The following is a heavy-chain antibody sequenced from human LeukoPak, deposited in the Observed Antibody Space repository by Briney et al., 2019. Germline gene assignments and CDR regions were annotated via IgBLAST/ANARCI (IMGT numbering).Heavy chain of an antibody. CDR1: GYTFTKYG. Sequence: ASVKVSCKASGYTFTKYGIDWVRQAPGQGLEWVGWISAYDGKTDYAQKFQGRVTLTTDTSTSTGYMELRSLRSDDTAVYYCVRGGGASSSVHLDYWGQGTLVTVSS. CDR3: VRGGGASSSVHLDY. J-gene: IGHJ4*02. D-gene: IGHD6-6*01. CDR2: ISAYDGKT. V-gene: IGHV1-18*01.